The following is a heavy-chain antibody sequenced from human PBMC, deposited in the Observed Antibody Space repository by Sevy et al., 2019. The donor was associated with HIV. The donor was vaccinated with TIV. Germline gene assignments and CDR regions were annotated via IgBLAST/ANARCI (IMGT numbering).Heavy chain of an antibody. J-gene: IGHJ5*02. CDR3: ARHVNYGIVRATSWFDP. V-gene: IGHV4-39*01. D-gene: IGHD1-26*01. CDR2: IYYSGST. CDR1: GGSISSSSYY. Sequence: SEILSLTCTVSGGSISSSSYYWGWIRQPPGKGLEWIGSIYYSGSTYYNPSLKSRVTISVDTSKNQFSLKLSSVTAADTALYYCARHVNYGIVRATSWFDPWGQGTLVTVSS.